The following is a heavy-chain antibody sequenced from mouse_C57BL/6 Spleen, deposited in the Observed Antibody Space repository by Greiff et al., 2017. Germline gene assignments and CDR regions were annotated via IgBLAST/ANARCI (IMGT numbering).Heavy chain of an antibody. Sequence: EVQLVESGGGLVQPGGSLSLSCAASGFTFTDYYMSWVRQPPGKALEWLGFIRNKANGYTTEYSASVKGRFTISRDNSQSILYLQMHALRAEDSATYYCARSYGNYYFDYWGQGTTLTVSS. CDR1: GFTFTDYY. V-gene: IGHV7-3*01. D-gene: IGHD2-10*02. CDR3: ARSYGNYYFDY. J-gene: IGHJ2*01. CDR2: IRNKANGYTT.